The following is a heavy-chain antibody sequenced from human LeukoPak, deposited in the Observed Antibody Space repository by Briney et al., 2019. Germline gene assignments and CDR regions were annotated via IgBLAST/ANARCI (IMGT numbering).Heavy chain of an antibody. V-gene: IGHV4-4*07. CDR1: GGSIIRYY. J-gene: IGHJ4*02. Sequence: SETLSLICTVAGGSIIRYYWIGIGQPAGKELEWIGRIYTSGSTNYNPSLKSRVTMSVDTSKNHFSLKLSSVTAADTAVYYCARDDRLYDSSGYYYNVFDYWGQGTLVTVSS. CDR2: IYTSGST. D-gene: IGHD3-22*01. CDR3: ARDDRLYDSSGYYYNVFDY.